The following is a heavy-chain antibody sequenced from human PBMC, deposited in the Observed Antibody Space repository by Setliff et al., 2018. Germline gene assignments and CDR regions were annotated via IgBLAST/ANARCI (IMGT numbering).Heavy chain of an antibody. V-gene: IGHV5-51*01. J-gene: IGHJ6*02. CDR1: GYSFTSYW. Sequence: GESLTISCKGSGYSFTSYWIGWVRQMPGKGLEWMGIIYPGDSDTRYSPSFQGQVTISADKSISTAYLQWSSLKASDTAMYYCARSLSDLASYYGMDVLGQGTTVTVSS. D-gene: IGHD3-16*01. CDR3: ARSLSDLASYYGMDV. CDR2: IYPGDSDT.